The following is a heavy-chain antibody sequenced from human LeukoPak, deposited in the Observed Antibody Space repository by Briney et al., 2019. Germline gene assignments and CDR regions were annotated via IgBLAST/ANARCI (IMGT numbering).Heavy chain of an antibody. CDR2: INHSGST. CDR3: ARGVIAVPGTRYYYMDV. J-gene: IGHJ6*03. V-gene: IGHV4-34*01. Sequence: SETLSLTCAVYGGSFSGYYWSWIRQPPGKGLEWIGEINHSGSTNYNPSLKSRVTISVDTSKNQFSLKLSSVTAADTAVYYCARGVIAVPGTRYYYMDVWGKGTTVTVSS. D-gene: IGHD6-19*01. CDR1: GGSFSGYY.